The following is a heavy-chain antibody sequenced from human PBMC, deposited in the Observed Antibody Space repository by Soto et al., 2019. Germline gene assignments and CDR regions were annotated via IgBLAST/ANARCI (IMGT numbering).Heavy chain of an antibody. CDR3: ARETSSLYYYYGMDV. CDR1: GGSISSYY. J-gene: IGHJ6*02. Sequence: SETLSLTCTVSGGSISSYYWSWIRQPPGKGLEWIGYIYYSGSTNYNPSLKSRVTISVDTSKNQFSLKLSSVTAADTAVYYCARETSSLYYYYGMDVWGQGTTVTVSS. CDR2: IYYSGST. V-gene: IGHV4-59*01.